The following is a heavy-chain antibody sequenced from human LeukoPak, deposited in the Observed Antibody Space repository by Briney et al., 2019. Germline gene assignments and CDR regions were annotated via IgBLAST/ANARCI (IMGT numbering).Heavy chain of an antibody. CDR2: ISSSSSTK. CDR3: ARDSLTIFGVVIEMNWFDA. D-gene: IGHD3-3*01. CDR1: GFTFSSYS. Sequence: GGSLRLSCAASGFTFSSYSMNWVRQAPGKGLEWISYISSSSSTKYYADSVKGRFTISRASAKNSLYLQMNSLRAEDTAVYYCARDSLTIFGVVIEMNWFDAWGQGTLVTVSS. V-gene: IGHV3-48*01. J-gene: IGHJ5*02.